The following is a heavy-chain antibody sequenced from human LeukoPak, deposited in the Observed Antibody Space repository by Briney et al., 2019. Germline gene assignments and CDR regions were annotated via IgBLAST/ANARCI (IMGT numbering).Heavy chain of an antibody. CDR2: ISSSSSYI. V-gene: IGHV3-21*01. CDR3: ARLLFPEAILRYFDWPPYYFDY. D-gene: IGHD3-9*01. J-gene: IGHJ4*02. CDR1: GFTFSGYA. Sequence: GGSLRLSCAASGFTFSGYAMSWVRQAPGKGLEWVSSISSSSSYIYYAGSVKGRFTISRDNAKNSLYLQMNSLRAEDTAVYYCARLLFPEAILRYFDWPPYYFDYWGQGTLVTVSS.